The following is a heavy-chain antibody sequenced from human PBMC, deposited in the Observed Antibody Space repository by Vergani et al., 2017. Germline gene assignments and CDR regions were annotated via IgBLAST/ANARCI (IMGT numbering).Heavy chain of an antibody. Sequence: EVQLVESGGVVVQPGGSLRLSCAASGFTFVDYAMHWVRQAPGKGLEWVSLISWDVGSTYYADSVKGRFTISRDNSKNSLYLQMNSLRAEDTALYYCAIDNGEGGDRPYYYYGMDVWGQGTTVTVSS. D-gene: IGHD4-17*01. CDR2: ISWDVGST. CDR1: GFTFVDYA. V-gene: IGHV3-43D*03. CDR3: AIDNGEGGDRPYYYYGMDV. J-gene: IGHJ6*02.